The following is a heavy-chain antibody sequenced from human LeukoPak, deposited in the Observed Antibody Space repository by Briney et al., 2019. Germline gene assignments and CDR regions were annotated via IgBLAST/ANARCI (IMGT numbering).Heavy chain of an antibody. D-gene: IGHD3-10*01. CDR3: ARAHHYYGSGSYPVDY. J-gene: IGHJ4*02. CDR2: IYYSGST. CDR1: GGSIRSYY. V-gene: IGHV4-59*06. Sequence: SETLSLTCTVSGGSIRSYYWSWIRQPPGKGLEWIGYIYYSGSTYYNPSLKSRVTISVDTSKNQFSLKLSSVTAADTAVYYCARAHHYYGSGSYPVDYWGQGTLVTVSS.